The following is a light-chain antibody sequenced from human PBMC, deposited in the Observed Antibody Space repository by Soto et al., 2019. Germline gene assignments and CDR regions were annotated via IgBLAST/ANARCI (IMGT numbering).Light chain of an antibody. CDR1: QSVSGSAF. CDR2: AAA. J-gene: IGKJ1*01. CDR3: QLYGSSPQWT. Sequence: EIVLTQSPGTLSLSPGERATLSCRASQSVSGSAFLAWYQQRPGQAPRFLIYAAASRATGIPDRFSGSGSGPDFILSISTLEPEDIAVYYCQLYGSSPQWTFGQGTKVAIK. V-gene: IGKV3-20*01.